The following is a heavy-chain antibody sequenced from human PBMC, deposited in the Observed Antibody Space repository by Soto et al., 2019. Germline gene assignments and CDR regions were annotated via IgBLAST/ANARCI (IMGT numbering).Heavy chain of an antibody. V-gene: IGHV4-30-4*01. CDR2: IFYSGST. D-gene: IGHD5-12*01. CDR1: GGSISDYDYY. CDR3: ARDRRDGYNRLPYGMDV. Sequence: QVQLQESGPGLVKPSQTLSLTCSVSGGSISDYDYYWSWIRQPPGKCLEWIGYIFYSGSTSYTPSLKSRVTISIDTSKNQFSLNLTSVTAADTAVYFCARDRRDGYNRLPYGMDVWGQGTTVTVSS. J-gene: IGHJ6*02.